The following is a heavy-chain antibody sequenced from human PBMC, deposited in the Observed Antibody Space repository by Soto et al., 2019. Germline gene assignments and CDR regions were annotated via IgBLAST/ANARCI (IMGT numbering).Heavy chain of an antibody. CDR2: IYYSGST. D-gene: IGHD2-15*01. CDR1: GGSISDSSYF. CDR3: ARRGVSSYYSNY. Sequence: QLQLQESGPGLVKPSETLSLTCTVSGGSISDSSYFWGWIRQPPGKGLEWIGNIYYSGSTYYNLSLKSRVTISGDTSKNQFSLKLSSVTAADTAVYYCARRGVSSYYSNYWGLGTLVTVSS. V-gene: IGHV4-39*01. J-gene: IGHJ4*02.